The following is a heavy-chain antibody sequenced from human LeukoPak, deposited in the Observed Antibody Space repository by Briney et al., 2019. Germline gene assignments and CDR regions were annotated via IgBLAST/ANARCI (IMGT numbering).Heavy chain of an antibody. Sequence: ASVKVSCKASGYTFNVYYIHWVRQAPGQGLEWMGWINPNSGGTNYAQKFQGRVTLTRDTSISTVYMELSRLTSDDTAVYYCARDQGGGATDFDHWGQGTLVTVSS. D-gene: IGHD1-26*01. V-gene: IGHV1-2*02. CDR1: GYTFNVYY. CDR2: INPNSGGT. J-gene: IGHJ4*02. CDR3: ARDQGGGATDFDH.